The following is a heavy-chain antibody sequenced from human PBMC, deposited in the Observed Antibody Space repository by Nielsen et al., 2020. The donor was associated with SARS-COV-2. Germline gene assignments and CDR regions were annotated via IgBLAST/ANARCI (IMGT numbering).Heavy chain of an antibody. CDR3: ARQYSNPAPLD. V-gene: IGHV4-31*03. D-gene: IGHD4-11*01. CDR1: GGSISSGGYY. CDR2: IYYSGST. Sequence: SETLSLTCTVSGGSISSGGYYWSWIRQHPGKGLEWIGYIYYSGSTYYNPSLKSRVTMSVDTSKNQFSLKLSSVTAADTAVYYCARQYSNPAPLDWGQGTLVTVSS. J-gene: IGHJ4*02.